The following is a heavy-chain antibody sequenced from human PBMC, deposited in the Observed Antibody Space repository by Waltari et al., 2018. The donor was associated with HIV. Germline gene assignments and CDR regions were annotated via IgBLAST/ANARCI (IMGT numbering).Heavy chain of an antibody. J-gene: IGHJ5*01. CDR2: TMYSGST. V-gene: IGHV4-39*01. CDR1: GPSISSRRYY. Sequence: QLLLQESGPGLVRPSETLSLTCTVTGPSISSRRYYWGWVRQPPGKGLEWIVSTMYSGSTSTNPSLKSRVSISVDTSRNQFSLNLTSVTAADTALYYCARHDGTSYYFGSDMNPRPFSFWFASWGQGILVTVSS. CDR3: ARHDGTSYYFGSDMNPRPFSFWFAS. D-gene: IGHD3-10*01.